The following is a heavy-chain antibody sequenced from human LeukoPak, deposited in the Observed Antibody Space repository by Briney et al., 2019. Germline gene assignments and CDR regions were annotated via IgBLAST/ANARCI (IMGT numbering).Heavy chain of an antibody. CDR3: ARDPYSSGLLDY. V-gene: IGHV1-46*01. CDR2: INPSGGST. D-gene: IGHD6-19*01. CDR1: GYTFTSYY. Sequence: ASVKVSCKASGYTFTSYYMHWMRQAPGQGLEWMGIINPSGGSTSYAQKFQGRVTTTRDTSTSTVYMELSSLRSEDTAVYYCARDPYSSGLLDYWGQGTLVTVSS. J-gene: IGHJ4*02.